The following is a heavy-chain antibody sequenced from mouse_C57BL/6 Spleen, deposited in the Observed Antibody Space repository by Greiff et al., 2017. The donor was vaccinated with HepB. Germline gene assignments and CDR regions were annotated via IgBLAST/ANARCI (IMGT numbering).Heavy chain of an antibody. J-gene: IGHJ1*03. CDR1: GFTFSDYY. D-gene: IGHD1-1*01. CDR2: ISNGGGST. V-gene: IGHV5-12*01. CDR3: AKPYYGSSYGWYFDV. Sequence: EVHLVESGGGLVQPGGSLKLSCAASGFTFSDYYMYWVRQTPEKRLEWVAYISNGGGSTYYPDTVKGRFTISRDNAKNTLYLQMSRLKSEDTAMYYCAKPYYGSSYGWYFDVWGTGTTVTVSS.